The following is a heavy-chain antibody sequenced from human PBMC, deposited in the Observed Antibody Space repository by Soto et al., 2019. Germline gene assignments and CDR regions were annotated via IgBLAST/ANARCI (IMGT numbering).Heavy chain of an antibody. CDR1: GFTVSNNY. CDR3: ARDGTYNWV. J-gene: IGHJ4*02. V-gene: IGHV3-66*01. Sequence: EVQLVESGGGLVQPGGSLRLSCAASGFTVSNNYMRWVRQAPGKGLEWVSLIYSGGATYYADSVKGRFTISRDNSKNTLYRQMNSLRPEDTAVYYCARDGTYNWVGGQGILVTVSS. CDR2: IYSGGAT. D-gene: IGHD1-1*01.